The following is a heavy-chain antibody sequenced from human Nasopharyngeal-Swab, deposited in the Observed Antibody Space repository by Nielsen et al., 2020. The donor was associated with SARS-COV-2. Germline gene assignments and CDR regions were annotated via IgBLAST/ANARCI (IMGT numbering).Heavy chain of an antibody. V-gene: IGHV3-72*01. CDR2: IKDRAISYTA. J-gene: IGHJ4*02. CDR3: VRDFNWGFFDY. CDR1: GFTFSNHY. Sequence: GASLRLSCTASGFTFSNHYMDWVRQAPGKGLEWVGRIKDRAISYTAEYAASVKGRFTISRDDSKSSLYLQMNSLKSEDTAVYYCVRDFNWGFFDYWGQGALVTVSS. D-gene: IGHD7-27*01.